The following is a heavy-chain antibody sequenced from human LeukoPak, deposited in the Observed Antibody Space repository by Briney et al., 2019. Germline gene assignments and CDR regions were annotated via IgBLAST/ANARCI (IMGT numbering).Heavy chain of an antibody. CDR3: ARVRRGRDGFQSHAFDI. J-gene: IGHJ3*02. V-gene: IGHV4-59*01. CDR1: GDSISNYY. D-gene: IGHD5-24*01. CDR2: FSSSGST. Sequence: SETLSLTCTVSGDSISNYYWSWIRQPPGKGLEWIGYFSSSGSTNYNPSLESRVTISVDTSKNQFSLKLSSVTAADTAVYYCARVRRGRDGFQSHAFDIWGQGTMVTVSS.